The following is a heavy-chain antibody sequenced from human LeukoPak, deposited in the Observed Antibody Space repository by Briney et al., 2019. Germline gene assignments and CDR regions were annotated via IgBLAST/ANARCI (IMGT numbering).Heavy chain of an antibody. V-gene: IGHV4-59*01. J-gene: IGHJ4*02. CDR1: GGSISSYY. CDR3: ARVGRSWRYFDY. D-gene: IGHD6-13*01. CDR2: IYYSGST. Sequence: PSETLSLTCTVSGGSISSYYWSWIRQPPGKELEWIGYIYYSGSTNYNPSLKSRVTISVDTSKNQFSLKLSSVTAADTAVYYCARVGRSWRYFDYWGQGTLVTVSS.